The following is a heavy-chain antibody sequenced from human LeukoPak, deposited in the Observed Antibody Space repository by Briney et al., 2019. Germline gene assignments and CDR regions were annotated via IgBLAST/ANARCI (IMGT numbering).Heavy chain of an antibody. D-gene: IGHD5-18*01. CDR2: IYYSGST. J-gene: IGHJ4*02. CDR1: GGSISSGGYY. CDR3: ARGGYSYGYDY. V-gene: IGHV4-31*03. Sequence: SETLSLSCTVSGGSISSGGYYWSWIRQHPGKGLEWIGYIYYSGSTYYNPSLKSRVTISVDTSKNQFSLKLSSVTAADTAVYYCARGGYSYGYDYWGQGTLVTVSS.